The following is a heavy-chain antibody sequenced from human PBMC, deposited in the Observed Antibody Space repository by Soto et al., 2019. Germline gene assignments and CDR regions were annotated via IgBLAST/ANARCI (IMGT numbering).Heavy chain of an antibody. J-gene: IGHJ4*02. CDR2: IYYSGSP. CDR3: ASGVGYGDLSFDY. D-gene: IGHD4-17*01. V-gene: IGHV4-59*01. Sequence: SETLSLTCTVSGGSISSYYWSWIRQPPGKGLEWIGYIYYSGSPNYNPSLKSRVTISVDTSRNQFSLKLSSVTAADTAVYYCASGVGYGDLSFDYWGQGTLVTVSS. CDR1: GGSISSYY.